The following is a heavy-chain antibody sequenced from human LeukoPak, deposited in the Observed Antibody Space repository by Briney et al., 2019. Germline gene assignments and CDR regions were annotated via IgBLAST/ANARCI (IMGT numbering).Heavy chain of an antibody. CDR1: GYTFTSYD. CDR2: MNPNSGNT. V-gene: IGHV1-8*01. Sequence: ASVKVSCKASGYTFTSYDINWVRQATGQGLEWRGWMNPNSGNTGYAQKFQGRVTMTRNTSISTAYMELSSLRSEDTAVYYCARALRRIAAAGTGYWFDPWGQGTLVTVSS. D-gene: IGHD6-13*01. J-gene: IGHJ5*02. CDR3: ARALRRIAAAGTGYWFDP.